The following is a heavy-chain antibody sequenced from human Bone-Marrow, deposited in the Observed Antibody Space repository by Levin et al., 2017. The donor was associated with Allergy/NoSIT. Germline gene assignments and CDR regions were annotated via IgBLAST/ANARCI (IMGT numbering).Heavy chain of an antibody. CDR1: GFTFTNAW. V-gene: IGHV3-15*01. CDR2: IKSKSDGEST. CDR3: ARDSSSGHESDAFDI. Sequence: GGSLRLSCTASGFTFTNAWMTWVRQVPGKGLECVGRIKSKSDGESTDYSPPVKGRFTISRDNLKNTVYLQMSSLGPEDTAMYYCARDSSSGHESDAFDIWGQGTMVTVSS. J-gene: IGHJ3*02. D-gene: IGHD6-19*01.